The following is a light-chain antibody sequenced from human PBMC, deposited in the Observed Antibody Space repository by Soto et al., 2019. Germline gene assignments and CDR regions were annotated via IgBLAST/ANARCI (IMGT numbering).Light chain of an antibody. Sequence: QSVLTQPASVSGSPGQSITISCTGTSSDVGGYNYVSWYQQHPGKAPKLIIYEVSNRPSGVSNCFSGSKSDNTASLTISGLQAEDEADYYCSSYTSSNTYVFGTGTKLTVL. CDR1: SSDVGGYNY. J-gene: IGLJ1*01. CDR2: EVS. V-gene: IGLV2-14*01. CDR3: SSYTSSNTYV.